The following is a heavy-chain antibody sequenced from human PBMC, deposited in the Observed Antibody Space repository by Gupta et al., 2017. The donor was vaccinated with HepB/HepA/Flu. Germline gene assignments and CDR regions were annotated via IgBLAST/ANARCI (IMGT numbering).Heavy chain of an antibody. J-gene: IGHJ5*02. Sequence: QVQLVESGGGVVQPGGSLRLSCVASGFTFNTFHMHWVRQSPGRGLEWVAMTSHDGIVKYYTDAGKGRFTISRDNSKNTLFLQMNSVRVEDTAIYYCEKDLFGGGWDNYFDPGGQGTMVTVSS. CDR1: GFTFNTFH. CDR2: TSHDGIVK. CDR3: EKDLFGGGWDNYFDP. D-gene: IGHD6-19*01. V-gene: IGHV3-30*14.